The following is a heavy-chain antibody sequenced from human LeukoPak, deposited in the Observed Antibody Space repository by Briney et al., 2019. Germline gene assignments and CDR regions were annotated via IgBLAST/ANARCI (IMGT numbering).Heavy chain of an antibody. CDR3: ACGTSYSSGWQY. Sequence: SETLSLTCTVSGGSISSYYWSWIRQPPGKGLEWIGYIYYSGSTNYNPSLKSRVTISVDTSKNQFSLKLSSVTAADTAVYYCACGTSYSSGWQYWGQGTRVTVSS. V-gene: IGHV4-59*01. D-gene: IGHD6-19*01. CDR1: GGSISSYY. J-gene: IGHJ4*02. CDR2: IYYSGST.